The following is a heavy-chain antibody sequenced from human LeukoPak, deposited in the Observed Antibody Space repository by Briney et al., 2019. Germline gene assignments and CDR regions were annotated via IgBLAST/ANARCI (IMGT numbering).Heavy chain of an antibody. Sequence: PGGSLRLSCAASGFTFSSYSMNWVRPAPGRGLDWVSSISSSSSYIYYADSLKGRFTISRDNAKNSLYLQMNSLRAEDTAVYFCSRDRIIYGDYGDAFDIWGQGTMVTVSS. V-gene: IGHV3-21*01. CDR2: ISSSSSYI. CDR3: SRDRIIYGDYGDAFDI. J-gene: IGHJ3*02. CDR1: GFTFSSYS. D-gene: IGHD4-17*01.